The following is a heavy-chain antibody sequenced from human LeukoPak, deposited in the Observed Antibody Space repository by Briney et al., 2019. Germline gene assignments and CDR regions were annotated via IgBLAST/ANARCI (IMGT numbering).Heavy chain of an antibody. CDR2: IIPIFGTA. Sequence: ASVKVSCKVSGGTFSSYAISWVRQAPGQGLEWMGGIIPIFGTANYAQKFQGRVTITTDESTSTAYMELSSLRSEDTAVYYCARSSYDFWSGYSLYNWFDPWGQGTLVTVSS. J-gene: IGHJ5*02. V-gene: IGHV1-69*05. D-gene: IGHD3-3*01. CDR3: ARSSYDFWSGYSLYNWFDP. CDR1: GGTFSSYA.